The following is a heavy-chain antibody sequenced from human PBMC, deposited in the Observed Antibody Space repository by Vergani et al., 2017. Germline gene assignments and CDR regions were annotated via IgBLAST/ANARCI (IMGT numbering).Heavy chain of an antibody. CDR2: ISYDGNNK. J-gene: IGHJ4*02. CDR3: ASGGWGIAMFANV. Sequence: QVQLVESGGGVVQPGRSLRLSCAASGFTFSSYAMHWVRQAPGKGLEWVVVISYDGNNKYYADSVKGRFTISRDNSKNTLYLQMNSLRAEDTAVYYCASGGWGIAMFANVWGQGTLVTVSS. CDR1: GFTFSSYA. V-gene: IGHV3-30-3*01. D-gene: IGHD3-10*02.